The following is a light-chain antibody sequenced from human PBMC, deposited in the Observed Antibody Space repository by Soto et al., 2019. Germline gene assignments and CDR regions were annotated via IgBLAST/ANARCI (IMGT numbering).Light chain of an antibody. CDR3: FSCSTSCISYV. V-gene: IGLV2-14*01. Sequence: QSALTQADSVSGSPGQSITISCTGTSSDLGDYNHVSWYQQYPGKVPKLLIYDVSNRPSGVSNRFSGSKSGNTASLTISGLQTEDEADYYCFSCSTSCISYVFGTGTKLTVL. J-gene: IGLJ1*01. CDR2: DVS. CDR1: SSDLGDYNH.